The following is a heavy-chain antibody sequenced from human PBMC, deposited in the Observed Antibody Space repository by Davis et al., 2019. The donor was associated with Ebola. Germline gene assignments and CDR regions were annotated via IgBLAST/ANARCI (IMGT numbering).Heavy chain of an antibody. Sequence: AASVKVSCKASGGTFSSYAISWVRQAPGQGLEWMGGIIPIFGTANYAQKFQGRVTITADKSTSTAYVELSSLRSEDTAVYYCARDLVVPAAIARGYYYYGMDVWGQGTTVTVSS. D-gene: IGHD2-2*02. CDR2: IIPIFGTA. J-gene: IGHJ6*02. CDR1: GGTFSSYA. CDR3: ARDLVVPAAIARGYYYYGMDV. V-gene: IGHV1-69*06.